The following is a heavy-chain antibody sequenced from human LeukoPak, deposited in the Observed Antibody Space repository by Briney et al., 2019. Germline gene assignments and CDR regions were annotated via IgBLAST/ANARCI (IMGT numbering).Heavy chain of an antibody. J-gene: IGHJ5*02. CDR2: IYHSGST. V-gene: IGHV4-30-2*01. CDR1: GGSISSGGYP. CDR3: ARGDFGVSRGFDP. D-gene: IGHD3-3*01. Sequence: SQTLSLTCAASGGSISSGGYPWSWIRQPPGKGLEWIGYIYHSGSTYYNPSLKSRVTISVDRSKNQFSLKLSSVTAADTAVYYCARGDFGVSRGFDPWGQGTLVTVSS.